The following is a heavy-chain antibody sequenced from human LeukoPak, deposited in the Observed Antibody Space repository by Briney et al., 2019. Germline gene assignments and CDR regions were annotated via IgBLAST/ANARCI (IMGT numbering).Heavy chain of an antibody. CDR3: ARVASSGWYMGDYFDY. D-gene: IGHD6-19*01. J-gene: IGHJ4*02. V-gene: IGHV1-18*01. CDR2: ISAYNGNT. Sequence: ASVKVSCKASGYTFTSYGISWVRQAPGQGLEWMGWISAYNGNTNYAQKFQGRVTITADESTSTAYMELSSLRSEDTAVYYCARVASSGWYMGDYFDYWGQGTLVTVSS. CDR1: GYTFTSYG.